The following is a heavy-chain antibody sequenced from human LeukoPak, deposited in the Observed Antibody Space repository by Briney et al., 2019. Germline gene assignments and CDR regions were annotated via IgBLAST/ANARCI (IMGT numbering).Heavy chain of an antibody. J-gene: IGHJ4*02. Sequence: GGSLRLSCAAAGFTVSTNYMSWVRQAPGKGLEWVSLIYSGGGTYYADSVKGRFTISRDNSRNTLYLQMNSLRVDDTAVYYCARGFRSVTTWGYFDYWGQGALVTVSS. CDR1: GFTVSTNY. CDR3: ARGFRSVTTWGYFDY. CDR2: IYSGGGT. D-gene: IGHD4-17*01. V-gene: IGHV3-66*01.